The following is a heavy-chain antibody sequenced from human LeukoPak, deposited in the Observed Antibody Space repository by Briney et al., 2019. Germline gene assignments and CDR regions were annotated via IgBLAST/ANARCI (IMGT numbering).Heavy chain of an antibody. D-gene: IGHD2-15*01. CDR2: IKQDGSEK. CDR1: GLTFNNYW. CDR3: ARGRYCSGGGCHYFDY. Sequence: PGGSLRLSCAVSGLTFNNYWMSWVRQAPGKGLEWVANIKQDGSEKFYVDPVKGRFTISRDNAKNSLYLQMNSLRAEDTAVFYCARGRYCSGGGCHYFDYWGQGTLVTVSS. J-gene: IGHJ4*02. V-gene: IGHV3-7*01.